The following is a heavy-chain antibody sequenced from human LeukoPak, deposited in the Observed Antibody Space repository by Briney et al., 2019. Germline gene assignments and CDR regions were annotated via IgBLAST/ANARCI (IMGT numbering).Heavy chain of an antibody. CDR3: ARSNYDILTGHPFDY. Sequence: TLSLTCAVSGGSISSGGYSWSWIRQPPGKGLEWIGYIYHSGSTYYNPSLKSRATISVDRSKNQFSLKLSSVTAADTAVYYCARSNYDILTGHPFDYWGQGTLVTVSS. J-gene: IGHJ4*02. D-gene: IGHD3-9*01. V-gene: IGHV4-30-2*01. CDR2: IYHSGST. CDR1: GGSISSGGYS.